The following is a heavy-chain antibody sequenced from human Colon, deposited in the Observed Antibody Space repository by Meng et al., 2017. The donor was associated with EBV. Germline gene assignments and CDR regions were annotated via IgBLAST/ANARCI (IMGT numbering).Heavy chain of an antibody. CDR2: TYYRSKWYN. CDR1: A. Sequence: AMNWVRQAPGKGLEWMGRTYYRSKWYNDYAVSVKSRITINPDTSKNQFSLKLNSVTPEDTDVYYCARAAVGISSFDYWGQGTLVTVSS. V-gene: IGHV6-1*01. J-gene: IGHJ4*02. CDR3: ARAAVGISSFDY. D-gene: IGHD1-26*01.